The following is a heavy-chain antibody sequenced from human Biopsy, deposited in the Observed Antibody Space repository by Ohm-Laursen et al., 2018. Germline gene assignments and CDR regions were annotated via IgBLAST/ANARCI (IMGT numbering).Heavy chain of an antibody. CDR3: AKDWFPYADYARARGVDV. J-gene: IGHJ6*02. CDR2: MSDDGRNE. D-gene: IGHD3-16*01. Sequence: SLRLSCAATGFTFSSYGMYWVRQAPGKGLEWVAFMSDDGRNEYYANSVKGRFTISRDNSKNTLYLQMNSLRPEDTAVYYCAKDWFPYADYARARGVDVWGQGTTVTVSS. CDR1: GFTFSSYG. V-gene: IGHV3-30*18.